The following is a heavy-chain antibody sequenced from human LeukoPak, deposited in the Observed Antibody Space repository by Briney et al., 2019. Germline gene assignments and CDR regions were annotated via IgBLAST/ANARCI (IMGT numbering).Heavy chain of an antibody. CDR1: VGSLSGYY. CDR3: ARGADHYDSSGYRY. J-gene: IGHJ4*02. Sequence: SESLSLTCAVYVGSLSGYYWSWIRQPPRKGLEWVGEINHSGSTNYNPSLKSRVTISVDTSKNQFSLKLSSVTAGDTAVYYCARGADHYDSSGYRYWGEGTLVTVSS. V-gene: IGHV4-34*01. CDR2: INHSGST. D-gene: IGHD3-22*01.